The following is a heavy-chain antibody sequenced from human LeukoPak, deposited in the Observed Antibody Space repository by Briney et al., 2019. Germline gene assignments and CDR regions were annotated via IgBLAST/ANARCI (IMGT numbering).Heavy chain of an antibody. D-gene: IGHD3-10*01. CDR2: IKSKTDGGTT. CDR3: TTDHWFGELYDFDY. V-gene: IGHV3-15*01. J-gene: IGHJ4*02. CDR1: GFTFSNAW. Sequence: PGGSLRLSCAASGFTFSNAWMSWVRQAPGKGLEWVGRIKSKTDGGTTDYAAPVKGRFTISRDDSKNTLYLQMNSLKTEDTAVYYCTTDHWFGELYDFDYWGQGTLVTVSS.